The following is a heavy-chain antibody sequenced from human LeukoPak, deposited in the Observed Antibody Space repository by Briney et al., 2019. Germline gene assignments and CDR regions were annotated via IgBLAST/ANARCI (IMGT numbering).Heavy chain of an antibody. CDR3: AREFSGGAISWFDP. Sequence: PGGSLRLSCAGSGFTFINYWMSWVRQAPGKGLEWVANIKQDGSEKYYVDSVKGRFTISRDNAKNSLYLQMNSLRAEDTAVYYCAREFSGGAISWFDPWGQGTLVTVSS. CDR1: GFTFINYW. J-gene: IGHJ5*02. V-gene: IGHV3-7*01. D-gene: IGHD3-16*01. CDR2: IKQDGSEK.